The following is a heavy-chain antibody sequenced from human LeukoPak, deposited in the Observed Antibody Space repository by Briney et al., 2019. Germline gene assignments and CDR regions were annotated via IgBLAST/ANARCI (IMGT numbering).Heavy chain of an antibody. Sequence: PSQTLSLTCAVSGGSISSGGYSWSWIRQPPGKGLEWIGYIYHSGSTYYNPSLKSRVTISVDRSKNQFSLKLSSVTAADTAVYYCARNFPPDYYDSSGYYYFDYWGQGTLVTVSS. CDR1: GGSISSGGYS. CDR3: ARNFPPDYYDSSGYYYFDY. CDR2: IYHSGST. V-gene: IGHV4-30-2*01. J-gene: IGHJ4*02. D-gene: IGHD3-22*01.